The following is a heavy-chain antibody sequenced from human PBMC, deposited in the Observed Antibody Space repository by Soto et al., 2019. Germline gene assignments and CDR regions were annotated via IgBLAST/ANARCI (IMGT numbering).Heavy chain of an antibody. J-gene: IGHJ4*02. CDR2: ISGGNGNT. Sequence: GASVKVSCKASGYIFTKSAIHWVRQAPGQRLEWMGWISGGNGNTKYSPKLQGRVTITRDTSASTAYMELSSLRSEDTALYYCARDGVAAGNINFDYWGQGTLVTVSS. CDR1: GYIFTKSA. CDR3: ARDGVAAGNINFDY. V-gene: IGHV1-3*01. D-gene: IGHD6-25*01.